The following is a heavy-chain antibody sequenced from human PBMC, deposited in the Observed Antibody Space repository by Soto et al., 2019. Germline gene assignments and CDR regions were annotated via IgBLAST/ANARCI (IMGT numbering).Heavy chain of an antibody. CDR2: IRSSGSTI. Sequence: QVQLVESGGGLVKPGGSLRLSCAASGFTFSDYYMSWIRQAPGKGLGWVSYIRSSGSTIYYADSVKGRFTISRDNAKNSLCLQMNSVRAEVAAVYYGARYPRGEIFGVGPSEGWGQGTLVTVST. CDR1: GFTFSDYY. J-gene: IGHJ4*02. D-gene: IGHD3-3*01. CDR3: ARYPRGEIFGVGPSEG. V-gene: IGHV3-11*01.